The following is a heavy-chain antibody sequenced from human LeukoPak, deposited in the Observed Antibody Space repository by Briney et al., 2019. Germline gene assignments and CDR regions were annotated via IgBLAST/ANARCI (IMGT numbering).Heavy chain of an antibody. CDR2: IWYDGSNK. J-gene: IGHJ4*02. CDR3: AKDAPYSLDY. D-gene: IGHD2-15*01. CDR1: GFTFSNYG. V-gene: IGHV3-33*06. Sequence: GGSLRLSCAASGFTFSNYGMHWVRQAPGKGLEWVAIIWYDGSNKNYADSVKGRFTISRDNSKNTLYLQMNSLRADDTAVYYCAKDAPYSLDYWGQGTQVTVSS.